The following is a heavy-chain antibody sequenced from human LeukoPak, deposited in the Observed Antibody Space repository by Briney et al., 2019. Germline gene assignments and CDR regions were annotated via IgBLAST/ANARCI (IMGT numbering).Heavy chain of an antibody. CDR3: ARDLAPSSSGWFYYYYGMDV. V-gene: IGHV3-11*01. CDR2: ISSSGSTI. CDR1: GFTFSDYY. D-gene: IGHD6-19*01. Sequence: GGSLRLSCAASGFTFSDYYMSWIRQAPGKGLEWVSYISSSGSTIYYADSVKGRFTISRDNAKNSLYLQMNSLRAEDTAVYYCARDLAPSSSGWFYYYYGMDVWGQGTTVTVSS. J-gene: IGHJ6*02.